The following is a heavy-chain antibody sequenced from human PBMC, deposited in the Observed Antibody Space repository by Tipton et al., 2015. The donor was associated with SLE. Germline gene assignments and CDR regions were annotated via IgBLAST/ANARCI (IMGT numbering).Heavy chain of an antibody. V-gene: IGHV4-59*01. J-gene: IGHJ4*02. CDR1: GDSINSYY. Sequence: TLSLTCTVPGDSINSYYWSWIRQPPGEGLEWIGYIYYREGTNYSPSLKSRVTISLDASKNQLSLKLSSVTAADTAVYYCARSSVYSSSWPDYWGQGTLVTVSS. CDR3: ARSSVYSSSWPDY. D-gene: IGHD6-13*01. CDR2: IYYREGT.